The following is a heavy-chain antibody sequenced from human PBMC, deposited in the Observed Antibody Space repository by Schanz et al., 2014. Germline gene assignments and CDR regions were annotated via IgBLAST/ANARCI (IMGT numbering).Heavy chain of an antibody. Sequence: QVQLVQSGAEVKKPGASVKVSCKASGYTFTSYGINWVRQAPGQGLEWMGWISPYNGNTNYAQKVQGRVTMTTDTSTGTAYMELRSLRSDDTAVYYCARDRRRYCSTASCLHDNWFDPWGQGTLVIVSA. D-gene: IGHD2-2*01. J-gene: IGHJ5*02. CDR2: ISPYNGNT. V-gene: IGHV1-18*01. CDR3: ARDRRRYCSTASCLHDNWFDP. CDR1: GYTFTSYG.